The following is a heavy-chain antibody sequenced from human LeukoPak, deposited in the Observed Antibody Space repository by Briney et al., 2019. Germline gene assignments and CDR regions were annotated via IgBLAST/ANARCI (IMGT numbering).Heavy chain of an antibody. CDR3: AREYSSSFSGVPYYYGMDV. V-gene: IGHV3-48*04. CDR2: ISSSGSTI. CDR1: GFTFSSYG. J-gene: IGHJ6*02. D-gene: IGHD6-6*01. Sequence: GGSLRLSCAASGFTFSSYGMHWVRQAPGKGLEWVSYISSSGSTIYYADSVKGRFTISRDNAKNSLYLQMNSLRAEDTAVYYCAREYSSSFSGVPYYYGMDVWGQGTTVTVSS.